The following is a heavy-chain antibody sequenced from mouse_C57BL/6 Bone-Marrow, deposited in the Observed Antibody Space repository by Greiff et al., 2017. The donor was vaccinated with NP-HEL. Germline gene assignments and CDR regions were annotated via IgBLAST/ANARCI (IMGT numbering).Heavy chain of an antibody. D-gene: IGHD2-3*01. Sequence: VHLVESGPELVKPGASVKLSCKASGYTFTSYDINWVKQRPGQGLEWIGWIYPRDGSTKYNEKFKGKATLTVDTSSSTAYMELHSLTSEDSAVYFGARYDGYYLYAMDYWGQGTSVTVSS. CDR2: IYPRDGST. CDR3: ARYDGYYLYAMDY. J-gene: IGHJ4*01. CDR1: GYTFTSYD. V-gene: IGHV1-85*01.